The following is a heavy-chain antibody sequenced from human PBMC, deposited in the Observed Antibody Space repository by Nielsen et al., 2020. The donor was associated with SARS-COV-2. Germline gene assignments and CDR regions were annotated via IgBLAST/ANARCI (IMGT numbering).Heavy chain of an antibody. Sequence: GESLKISCAASGFTFSSYWMSWVRQAPGKGLEWVANIKQDGSEKYYVDSVKGRFTISRDNAKNSRYLQMNSLRAEDTAVYYCARLETSSGWDWDYWGQGTLVTVSS. CDR1: GFTFSSYW. J-gene: IGHJ4*02. CDR3: ARLETSSGWDWDY. V-gene: IGHV3-7*03. CDR2: IKQDGSEK. D-gene: IGHD6-19*01.